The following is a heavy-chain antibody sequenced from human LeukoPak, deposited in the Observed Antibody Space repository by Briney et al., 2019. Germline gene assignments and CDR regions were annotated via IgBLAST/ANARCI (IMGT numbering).Heavy chain of an antibody. J-gene: IGHJ4*02. CDR3: AKDAQRCCDYRNSLEY. V-gene: IGHV3-33*06. CDR2: IWSDGSQK. D-gene: IGHD4-11*01. Sequence: GGSLILSCAASGFTYSHYGMHWVRQAPGKGLEWVAVIWSDGSQKYYGDAVKGRFTISRDNSMKTLFPQMNSLRGDDTAVYYCAKDAQRCCDYRNSLEYWGQGTLITVSS. CDR1: GFTYSHYG.